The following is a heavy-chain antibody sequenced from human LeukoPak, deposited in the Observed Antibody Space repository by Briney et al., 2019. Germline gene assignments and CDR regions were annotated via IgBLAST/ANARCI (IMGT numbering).Heavy chain of an antibody. CDR2: INRGGST. Sequence: PSETLSLTCTVSGGSISSYYWSWIRQPPGKGLEWIGEINRGGSTIYNPSLKSRVTISVDTSKNQFSLRLTSVTAADTAVYYCARDPKWAFGGLNGGDFDYWGQGILVTVSS. J-gene: IGHJ4*02. D-gene: IGHD3-16*01. CDR1: GGSISSYY. V-gene: IGHV4-34*01. CDR3: ARDPKWAFGGLNGGDFDY.